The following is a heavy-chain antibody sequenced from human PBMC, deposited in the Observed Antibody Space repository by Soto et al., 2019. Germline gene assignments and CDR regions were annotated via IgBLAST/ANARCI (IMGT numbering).Heavy chain of an antibody. J-gene: IGHJ3*02. CDR3: ARDAHDYGDYGGAFDI. Sequence: GASVKVSCKASGYTFTSYGISWVRQAPGQGLEWMGWISAYNGNTNYAQKLQGRVTMTTDTSTSTAYMELRSLRSDDTAVYYCARDAHDYGDYGGAFDIWGQGTMVTVSS. D-gene: IGHD4-17*01. CDR2: ISAYNGNT. V-gene: IGHV1-18*01. CDR1: GYTFTSYG.